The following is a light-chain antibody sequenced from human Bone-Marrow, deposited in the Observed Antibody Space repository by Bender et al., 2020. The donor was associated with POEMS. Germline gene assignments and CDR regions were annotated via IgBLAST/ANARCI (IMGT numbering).Light chain of an antibody. Sequence: SYELTQPLSVSVALGQTARITCGGNDIGAKSVHWYRQKPGQAPVLVIYRDRNRPSGIHERFSGSNSGNTATLTISRAQAGDEADYYCCSYAGIYTWVFGGGTKLAVL. CDR3: CSYAGIYTWV. CDR1: DIGAKS. V-gene: IGLV3-9*01. J-gene: IGLJ3*02. CDR2: RDR.